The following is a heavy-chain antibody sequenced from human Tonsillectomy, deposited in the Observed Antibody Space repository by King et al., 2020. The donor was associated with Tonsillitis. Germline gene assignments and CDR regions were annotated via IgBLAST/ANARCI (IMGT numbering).Heavy chain of an antibody. CDR1: GYTLTELS. CDR2: LDPEDGET. Sequence: QLVESGAEVKKPGASVKVSCKVSGYTLTELSMHWVRQTPGKGLEWMGGLDPEDGETIYAQKFQGRVTLTEDTSTDTAYMELRSLRSEDTALYYFATAFDTSGYFRAFDFWGQGTMVTVSS. J-gene: IGHJ3*01. V-gene: IGHV1-24*01. D-gene: IGHD3-22*01. CDR3: ATAFDTSGYFRAFDF.